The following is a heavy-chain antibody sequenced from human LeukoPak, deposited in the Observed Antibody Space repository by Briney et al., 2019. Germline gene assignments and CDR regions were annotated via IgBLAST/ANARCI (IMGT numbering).Heavy chain of an antibody. D-gene: IGHD2-15*01. CDR3: ARTPLRGSYYFDY. V-gene: IGHV4-34*01. J-gene: IGHJ4*02. Sequence: IGQINHTATTNYNPSLKSRVTISLDTSKNQVSLKLSSVTAADTAVYYCARTPLRGSYYFDYWGQGTLVTVSS. CDR2: INHTATT.